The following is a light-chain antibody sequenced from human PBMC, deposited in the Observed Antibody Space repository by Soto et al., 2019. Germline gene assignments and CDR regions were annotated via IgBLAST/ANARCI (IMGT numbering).Light chain of an antibody. CDR3: QQYNSYSG. J-gene: IGKJ1*01. CDR2: KAS. CDR1: QSISSW. V-gene: IGKV1-5*03. Sequence: DIQMTQSPSTLSASVGDRVTITCRASQSISSWLAWYQQKPGKAPKLLIYKASSLESGVPSRFSGSGSGTEFTLTISSLQPDHFATYYCQQYNSYSGFGQGTKVEIK.